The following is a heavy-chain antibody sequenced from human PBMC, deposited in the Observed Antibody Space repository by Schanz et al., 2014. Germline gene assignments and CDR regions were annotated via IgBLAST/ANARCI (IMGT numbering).Heavy chain of an antibody. CDR2: ISSSSSTI. CDR3: ASVIMVAGNHRDGRDV. D-gene: IGHD6-19*01. Sequence: EVQLVESGGGLVKPGESLRLSCAASEFSFSSFGMNWVRQAPGKGLEWVSYISSSSSTIYYADSVKGRFTISRDNSKNTLYLEMNSLRAEDTAVYYCASVIMVAGNHRDGRDVWGQGTTVTVSS. CDR1: EFSFSSFG. J-gene: IGHJ6*02. V-gene: IGHV3-48*01.